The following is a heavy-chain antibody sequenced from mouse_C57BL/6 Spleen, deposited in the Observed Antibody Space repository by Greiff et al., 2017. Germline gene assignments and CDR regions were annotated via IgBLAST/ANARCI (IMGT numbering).Heavy chain of an antibody. CDR3: ARDYDYPYWYFDV. CDR1: GYTFTSYW. V-gene: IGHV1-52*01. D-gene: IGHD2-4*01. J-gene: IGHJ1*03. CDR2: IDPSDSET. Sequence: LQQPGAELVRPGSSVKLSCKASGYTFTSYWMHWVKQRPIQGLEWIGNIDPSDSETHYNQKFKDKATLTVDKSSSTAYMQLSSLTSEDSAVYYCARDYDYPYWYFDVWGTGTTVTVSS.